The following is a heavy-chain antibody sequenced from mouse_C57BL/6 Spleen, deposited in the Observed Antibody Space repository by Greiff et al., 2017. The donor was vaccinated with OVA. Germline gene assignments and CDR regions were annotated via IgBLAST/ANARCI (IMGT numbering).Heavy chain of an antibody. CDR1: GYTFTSYW. D-gene: IGHD1-1*01. CDR3: ARGYYYGSSYYCDY. CDR2: IDPSDSYT. J-gene: IGHJ2*01. Sequence: QVQLQQPGAELVMPGASVKLSCKASGYTFTSYWMHWVKQRPGQGLEWIGEIDPSDSYTNYNHKFKGKSTLTVDKSSSTAYMQLSSLTSEDAAVYYCARGYYYGSSYYCDYWGQGTTRTVSS. V-gene: IGHV1-69*01.